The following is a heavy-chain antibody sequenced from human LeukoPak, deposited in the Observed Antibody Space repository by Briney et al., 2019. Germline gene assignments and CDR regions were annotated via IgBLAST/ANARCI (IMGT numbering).Heavy chain of an antibody. CDR2: IYYSGST. CDR3: ARDLATAATADRAFDI. V-gene: IGHV4-59*01. D-gene: IGHD6-13*01. CDR1: GGSISSYY. Sequence: SETLSLTCTVSGGSISSYYWSWVRQPPGKGLEWIGYIYYSGSTNYNPSLKNRVTISVDTSKNQFSLTLSSVTAADTAVYYCARDLATAATADRAFDIWGPGTMVTVSS. J-gene: IGHJ3*02.